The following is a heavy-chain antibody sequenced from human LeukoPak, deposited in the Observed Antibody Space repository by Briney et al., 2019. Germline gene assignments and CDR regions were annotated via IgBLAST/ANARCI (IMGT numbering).Heavy chain of an antibody. Sequence: GGSLRLSCAASGFTVSSNYMSWVRQAPGKGQEWVSVIYSGGSTYYAGSVKGRFTIFRDNSKNTLYLQMNSLRAEDTAVYYCAYGDDLDYWGQGTLVTVSS. V-gene: IGHV3-66*01. CDR3: AYGDDLDY. CDR2: IYSGGST. J-gene: IGHJ4*02. CDR1: GFTVSSNY. D-gene: IGHD4-17*01.